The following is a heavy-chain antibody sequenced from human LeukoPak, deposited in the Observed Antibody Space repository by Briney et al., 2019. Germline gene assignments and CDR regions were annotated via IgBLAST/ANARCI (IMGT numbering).Heavy chain of an antibody. V-gene: IGHV3-11*05. CDR3: ARGGAVAGTDKFDY. CDR1: GLTFSDYY. Sequence: GGPLRLSCAASGLTFSDYYMSWIRQAPGKGLEWVSYISSSSSYTNYADSVKGRFTISRDNAKNSLYLQMNSLRAEDTAVYYCARGGAVAGTDKFDYWGQGTLVTVSS. CDR2: ISSSSSYT. D-gene: IGHD6-19*01. J-gene: IGHJ4*02.